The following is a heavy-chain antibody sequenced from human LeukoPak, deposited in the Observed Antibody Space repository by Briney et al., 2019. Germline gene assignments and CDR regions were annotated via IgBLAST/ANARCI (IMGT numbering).Heavy chain of an antibody. CDR2: ISSSGSTI. D-gene: IGHD1-26*01. J-gene: IGHJ5*02. CDR1: GFTFSSYE. V-gene: IGHV3-48*03. Sequence: PGGSLRLSCAASGFTFSSYEMNWVRQAPGKGLEWVSYISSSGSTIYYADSVKGRFTISRDNSKNTLYLQMNSLRAEDTAVYYCAKWVIGWFDPWGQGTLVTVSS. CDR3: AKWVIGWFDP.